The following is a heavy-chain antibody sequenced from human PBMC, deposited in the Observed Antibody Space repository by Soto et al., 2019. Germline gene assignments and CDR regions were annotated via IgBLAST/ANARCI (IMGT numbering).Heavy chain of an antibody. Sequence: ASVKVSCKASGGTFSSYGISWVRQAPGQGLEWMGWISAYNGNTNYAQKLQGRVTMTTDTSTSTAYMELRSLRSDDTAVYYCARVGYDILTGFSNNWFDPWGQGTLVTVSS. V-gene: IGHV1-18*01. CDR1: GGTFSSYG. CDR2: ISAYNGNT. D-gene: IGHD3-9*01. CDR3: ARVGYDILTGFSNNWFDP. J-gene: IGHJ5*02.